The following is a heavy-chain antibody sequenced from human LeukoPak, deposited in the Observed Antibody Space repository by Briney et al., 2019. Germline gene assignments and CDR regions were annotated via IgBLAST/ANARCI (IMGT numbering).Heavy chain of an antibody. CDR2: ISDSGGST. CDR3: AKLAHNYDTKVDY. Sequence: PSETLSLTCAVYGGSFSGYYWSWVRQAPGKGLEWVSAISDSGGSTYYADSVKGRFTISRDNFKNTLYLQMSSLRAEDTAVYYCAKLAHNYDTKVDYWGQGTLVTVSS. D-gene: IGHD3-22*01. CDR1: GGSFSGYY. J-gene: IGHJ4*02. V-gene: IGHV3-23*01.